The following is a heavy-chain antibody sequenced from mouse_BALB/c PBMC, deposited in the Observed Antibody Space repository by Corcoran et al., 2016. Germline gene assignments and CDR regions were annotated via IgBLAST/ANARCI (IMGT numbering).Heavy chain of an antibody. J-gene: IGHJ1*01. CDR2: MDPANGNT. Sequence: EVQLQQSGAELVKPGASVKLSCTASGFNIKDTYMHWVKQRPEQGLEWIGRMDPANGNTKYTPKFQGRPTITADTSSNTAYLQLSSLTSEDTAVYYCANWDWYFDVWGAGTTVTVSS. V-gene: IGHV14-3*02. D-gene: IGHD4-1*01. CDR3: ANWDWYFDV. CDR1: GFNIKDTY.